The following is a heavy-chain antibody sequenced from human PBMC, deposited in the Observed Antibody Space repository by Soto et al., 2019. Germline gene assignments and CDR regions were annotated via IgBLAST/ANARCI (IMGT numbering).Heavy chain of an antibody. CDR2: IYSGGDT. Sequence: EVQLVESGGGLVQPGGSLRLSCTASGFAVRHNYMTWVRQAPGKGLEWVSLIYSGGDTAYADSVKGRFTLSRHTSQNTLYLQMNSLRAEDTAVYYCARKTDSIPSGGDVWGKGTAVTVSS. V-gene: IGHV3-53*04. CDR1: GFAVRHNY. CDR3: ARKTDSIPSGGDV. D-gene: IGHD3-10*01. J-gene: IGHJ6*04.